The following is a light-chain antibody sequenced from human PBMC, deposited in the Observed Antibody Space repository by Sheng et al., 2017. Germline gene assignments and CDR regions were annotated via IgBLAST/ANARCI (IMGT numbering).Light chain of an antibody. Sequence: EIELTQSPGTLSLSPGERATLSCRASQSVMNSNLAWYQQKPGQAPRLLIYAASTRATGIPARFSGGGSGTEFTLTISSLQSEDFAVYYCQQYHKWPLPFGGGTKVEIK. CDR1: QSVMNSN. CDR2: AAS. V-gene: IGKV3-15*01. J-gene: IGKJ4*01. CDR3: QQYHKWPLP.